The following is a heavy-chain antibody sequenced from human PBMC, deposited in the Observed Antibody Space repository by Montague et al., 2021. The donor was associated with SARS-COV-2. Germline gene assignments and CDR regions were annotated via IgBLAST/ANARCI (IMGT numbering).Heavy chain of an antibody. CDR2: ISYDGSNK. CDR3: AKDLYDYVWGGYRSTGACNDY. CDR1: GFTFSSYG. J-gene: IGHJ4*02. Sequence: SLRLSCAASGFTFSSYGMHWVRQAPGKGLEWVAVISYDGSNKYYADSVKGRFTISRDNSKNTLYLQMNSLRAEDTAVYYCAKDLYDYVWGGYRSTGACNDYWGQGTLVTVSS. D-gene: IGHD3-16*02. V-gene: IGHV3-30*18.